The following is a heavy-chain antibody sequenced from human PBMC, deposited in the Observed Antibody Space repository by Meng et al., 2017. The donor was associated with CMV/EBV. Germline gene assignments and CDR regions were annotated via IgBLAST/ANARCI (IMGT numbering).Heavy chain of an antibody. CDR1: GYTFTSYD. J-gene: IGHJ6*02. V-gene: IGHV1-69*05. CDR3: ASWYDYGMDV. CDR2: IIPIFGTA. Sequence: SVKVSCKASGYTFTSYDINWVRQAPGQGLEWMGGIIPIFGTANYAQKFQGRVTITTDESTSTAYMELSSLRSEDTAVYYCASWYDYGMDVWGQGTTVTVSS.